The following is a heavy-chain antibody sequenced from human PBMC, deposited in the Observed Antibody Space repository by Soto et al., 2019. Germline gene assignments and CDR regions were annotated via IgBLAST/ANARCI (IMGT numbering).Heavy chain of an antibody. CDR1: GYTFTSYG. Sequence: ASVKVSCKASGYTFTSYGISWVRQAPGQGLEWMGWISAYNGNTNYAQKLQGRVTMTTDTSTSTAYMELRSLRSDDTAVYYCARAGDGYNYYYYYGMDVWGQGTTVTVSS. V-gene: IGHV1-18*01. D-gene: IGHD5-12*01. J-gene: IGHJ6*02. CDR3: ARAGDGYNYYYYYGMDV. CDR2: ISAYNGNT.